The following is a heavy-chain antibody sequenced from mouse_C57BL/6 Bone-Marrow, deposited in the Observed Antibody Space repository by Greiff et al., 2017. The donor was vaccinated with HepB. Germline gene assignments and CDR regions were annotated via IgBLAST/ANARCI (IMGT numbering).Heavy chain of an antibody. D-gene: IGHD1-1*01. CDR2: ISYSGST. Sequence: EVTLVESGPGLANPSQTLSLTCSVTGSSITRDYWNWIRKFPGTKLEYIGYISYSGSTYYNPSLKSRISITRDTSKNQYYLQLNSVTTEDTATYYCARYKGGSSNWYFDVWGTGTTVTVSS. CDR3: ARYKGGSSNWYFDV. J-gene: IGHJ1*03. CDR1: GSSITRDY. V-gene: IGHV3-8*01.